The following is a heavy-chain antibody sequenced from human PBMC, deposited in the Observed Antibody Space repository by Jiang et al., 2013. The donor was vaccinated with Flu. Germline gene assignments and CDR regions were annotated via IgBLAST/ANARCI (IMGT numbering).Heavy chain of an antibody. CDR1: GYTFTSYA. J-gene: IGHJ4*02. CDR3: ARDPYNWNPKSRGHFDY. Sequence: SGAEVKKPGASVKVSCKASGYTFTSYAMHWVRQAPGQRLEWMGWINAGNGNTKYSQKFQGRVTITRDTSASTAYMELSSLRSEYTAVYYCARDPYNWNPKSRGHFDYWGQGTLVTVSS. D-gene: IGHD1-20*01. V-gene: IGHV1-3*01. CDR2: INAGNGNT.